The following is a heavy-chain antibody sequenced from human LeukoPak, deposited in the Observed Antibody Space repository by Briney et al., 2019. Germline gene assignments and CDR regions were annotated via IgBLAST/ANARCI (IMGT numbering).Heavy chain of an antibody. CDR2: INTNTWNP. Sequence: ASVKLSCKASGYTFNSYAMNWVRQAPGQGLEWMGWINTNTWNPTYAQGFTGRFVFSLDTSVNTAYLQISSLKAEDTAVYYCARDRIQLWLRPAAFDIWGQGTMVTVSS. V-gene: IGHV7-4-1*02. J-gene: IGHJ3*02. D-gene: IGHD5-18*01. CDR1: GYTFNSYA. CDR3: ARDRIQLWLRPAAFDI.